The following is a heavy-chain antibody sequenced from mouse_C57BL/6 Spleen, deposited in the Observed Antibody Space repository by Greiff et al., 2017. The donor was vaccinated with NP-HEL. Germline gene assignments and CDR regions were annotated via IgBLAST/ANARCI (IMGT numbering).Heavy chain of an antibody. V-gene: IGHV1-26*01. Sequence: VQLQQSGPELVKPGASVKISCKASGYTFTDYYMNWVKQSHGKSLEWIGDINPNNGGTSYNQKFKGKATLTVDKSSSTAYMELRSLTSEDSAVDYCARKDYYGSSWYFDVWGTGTTVTVSS. D-gene: IGHD1-1*01. J-gene: IGHJ1*03. CDR2: INPNNGGT. CDR1: GYTFTDYY. CDR3: ARKDYYGSSWYFDV.